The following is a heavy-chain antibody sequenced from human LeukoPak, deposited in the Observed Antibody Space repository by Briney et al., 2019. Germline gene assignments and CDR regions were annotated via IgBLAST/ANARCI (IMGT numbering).Heavy chain of an antibody. D-gene: IGHD3-22*01. J-gene: IGHJ4*02. Sequence: GGSLRLSCAASGFTVSSNYMSWVRQAPGKGLEWVSVIYSGGSTYYADSVKGRFTISRDNSKNTLYLQMNSLRAEDTAVYYCAREGHPVSPYDSSGPFDYWGQGTLVTVSS. CDR1: GFTVSSNY. V-gene: IGHV3-53*01. CDR3: AREGHPVSPYDSSGPFDY. CDR2: IYSGGST.